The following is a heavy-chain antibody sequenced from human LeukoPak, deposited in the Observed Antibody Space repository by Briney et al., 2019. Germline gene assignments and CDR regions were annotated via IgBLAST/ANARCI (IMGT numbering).Heavy chain of an antibody. V-gene: IGHV4-61*01. CDR3: ARSQNYYGSGDY. CDR1: GGSVSNGNFY. J-gene: IGHJ4*02. D-gene: IGHD3-10*01. Sequence: PSETLSLTCTVSGGSVSNGNFYWSWLRQPPGKPLEWIGYVYYTGSAYYNPSLEGRVTISVGTSKNQFSVRLSSVTAADTAMYYCARSQNYYGSGDYWSQGTLVTVSS. CDR2: VYYTGSA.